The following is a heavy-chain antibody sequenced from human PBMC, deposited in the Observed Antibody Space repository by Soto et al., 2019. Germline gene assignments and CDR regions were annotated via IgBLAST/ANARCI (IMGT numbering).Heavy chain of an antibody. V-gene: IGHV4-30-4*01. J-gene: IGHJ5*02. Sequence: SETLSLTCTVSGGSISSGDYYWSWIRQPPGKGLEWIGYIYYSGSTYYNPSLKSRVTISVDTSKNQFSLKLSSVTAADTAVYYCARGDYGGNGWFDPWGQGTLVTVSS. D-gene: IGHD4-17*01. CDR2: IYYSGST. CDR3: ARGDYGGNGWFDP. CDR1: GGSISSGDYY.